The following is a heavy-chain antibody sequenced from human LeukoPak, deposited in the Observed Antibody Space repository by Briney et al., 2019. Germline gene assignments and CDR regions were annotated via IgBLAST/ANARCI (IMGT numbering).Heavy chain of an antibody. V-gene: IGHV1-2*02. CDR1: GYTFTGYY. J-gene: IGHJ6*03. CDR2: INPNSGGT. Sequence: ASVKVSCKASGYTFTGYYMHWVRQAPGQGLEWMGWINPNSGGTNYAQKFQGRVTMTRDTSISTAYMELNRLRSDDTAVYYCARDRAGSIFGVVIIQDYYYYYMDVWGKGTTVTVSS. D-gene: IGHD3-3*01. CDR3: ARDRAGSIFGVVIIQDYYYYYMDV.